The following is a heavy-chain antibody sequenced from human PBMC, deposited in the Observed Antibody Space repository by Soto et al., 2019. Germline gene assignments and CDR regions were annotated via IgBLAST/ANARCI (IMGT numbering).Heavy chain of an antibody. CDR1: GFTFSSYA. CDR2: ISYDGSNT. V-gene: IGHV3-30-3*01. D-gene: IGHD2-21*01. CDR3: VREGEEAHLRDDSFGI. Sequence: QVQLVESGGGVVQPGRSLRLSCAASGFTFSSYAMHWVRQAPGKGLEWVAVISYDGSNTYYAVSVKGRFTISRDNSKNPLYLQMSRLRSEDTAEYYWVREGEEAHLRDDSFGIWGQGTMVTVSS. J-gene: IGHJ3*02.